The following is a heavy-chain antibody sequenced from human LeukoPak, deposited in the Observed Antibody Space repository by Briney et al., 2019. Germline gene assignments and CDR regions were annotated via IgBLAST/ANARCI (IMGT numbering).Heavy chain of an antibody. D-gene: IGHD2-2*01. J-gene: IGHJ4*02. V-gene: IGHV3-33*01. CDR1: GFTFSSYG. CDR2: IWYDGSNK. CDR3: ARDDRCSSTSCYLLDY. Sequence: LGRSLRLSCAASGFTFSSYGMHWVRQAPGKGLEWVAVIWYDGSNKYYADSVKGRFTISRDNSKNTLYLQMNSLRAEDTAVYYCARDDRCSSTSCYLLDYWGQGTLVTVSS.